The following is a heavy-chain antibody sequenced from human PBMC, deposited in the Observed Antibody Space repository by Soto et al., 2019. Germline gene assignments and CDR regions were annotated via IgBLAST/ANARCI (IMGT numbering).Heavy chain of an antibody. CDR3: ARVNNWNDEGFDI. V-gene: IGHV4-59*08. J-gene: IGHJ3*02. CDR2: IYYSGST. Sequence: QVQLQESGPGLVKPSETLSLTCTVSGGSISSYYWSWIRQPPGKGLEWIGYIYYSGSTNYNPSLKCRVTISVDTSKNQFSLKLSSVTAADTAVYYCARVNNWNDEGFDIWGQGTMVTVSS. D-gene: IGHD1-20*01. CDR1: GGSISSYY.